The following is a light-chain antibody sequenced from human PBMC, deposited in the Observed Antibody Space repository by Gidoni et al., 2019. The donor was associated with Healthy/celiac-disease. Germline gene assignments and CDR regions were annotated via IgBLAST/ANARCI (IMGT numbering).Light chain of an antibody. V-gene: IGKV1-5*01. Sequence: DIQMTQSPSNLSASVGDRVTITCRASQSIRSWLAWYQQKPGKPPKLLIYDASSLESGVPSRFSGSGSGTEFTLTISSLQPDEFATYYCQQYNSYPWTFGQGTKVEIK. CDR3: QQYNSYPWT. J-gene: IGKJ1*01. CDR1: QSIRSW. CDR2: DAS.